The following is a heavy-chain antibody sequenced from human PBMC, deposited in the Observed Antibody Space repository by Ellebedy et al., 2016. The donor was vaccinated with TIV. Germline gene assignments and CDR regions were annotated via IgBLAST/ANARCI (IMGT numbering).Heavy chain of an antibody. CDR1: GLTFSSYA. CDR3: AKGEMRVPATISLIAY. D-gene: IGHD2-2*02. Sequence: GGSLRLXXAASGLTFSSYAMSWVRQAPGEGLEWVSVISSGAGETTHYADSVKGRFTISRDNSRNTVYLQMNSLRAEDTAVYFCAKGEMRVPATISLIAYWGQGTLVTVSS. CDR2: ISSGAGETT. V-gene: IGHV3-23*01. J-gene: IGHJ4*02.